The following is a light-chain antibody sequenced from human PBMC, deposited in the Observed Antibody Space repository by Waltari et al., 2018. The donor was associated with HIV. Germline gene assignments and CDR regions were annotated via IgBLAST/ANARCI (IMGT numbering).Light chain of an antibody. CDR2: SAS. Sequence: DIQLTQSPAFLSASVGDRVTNTCRASQGIKNYLAWYQQKPGKAPNLLIYSASTLQSGVPSRFSGSGSGTEFTLTISSLQPEDFATYWCQQLDPYPITFGQGTRLEIK. J-gene: IGKJ5*01. V-gene: IGKV1-9*01. CDR3: QQLDPYPIT. CDR1: QGIKNY.